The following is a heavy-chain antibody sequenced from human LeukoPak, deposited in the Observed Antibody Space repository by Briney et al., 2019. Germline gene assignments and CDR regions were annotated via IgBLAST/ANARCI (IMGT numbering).Heavy chain of an antibody. D-gene: IGHD6-19*01. CDR3: ARQRQWPYYFDY. CDR1: GGSTSSSNW. Sequence: PSETLSLTCAVSGGSTSSSNWWSWVRQPPGKGLEWIGEIYHSGSTNYNPSLKSRVTISVDKSKNQFSLKLSSVTAADTAVYYCARQRQWPYYFDYWGQGTLVTVSS. V-gene: IGHV4-4*02. J-gene: IGHJ4*02. CDR2: IYHSGST.